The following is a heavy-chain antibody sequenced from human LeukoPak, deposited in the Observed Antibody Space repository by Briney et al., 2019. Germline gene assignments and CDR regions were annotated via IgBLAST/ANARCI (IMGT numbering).Heavy chain of an antibody. CDR2: ISSSSSTI. Sequence: GGPLRLSCAASGFTFSSYSMNWVRQAPGKGLEWVSYISSSSSTIYYADSVKGRFTISRDNAKNSLYLQMNSLRAEDTAVYYCAKGGTNYDLSFDPWGQGTLVTVSS. CDR1: GFTFSSYS. J-gene: IGHJ5*02. V-gene: IGHV3-48*01. CDR3: AKGGTNYDLSFDP. D-gene: IGHD3-3*01.